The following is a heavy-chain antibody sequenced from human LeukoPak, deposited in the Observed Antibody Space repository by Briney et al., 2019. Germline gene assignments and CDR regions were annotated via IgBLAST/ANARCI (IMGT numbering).Heavy chain of an antibody. Sequence: SETLSLTCTVSGGSISSSSYYWGWIRQPPGKGLEWIGSIYYSGSTYYNPSLKSRVTISVDTSKSQFSLKLSSVTAADTAVYYCARRPVQARPYGMDVWGQGTTVTVSS. J-gene: IGHJ6*02. D-gene: IGHD1-1*01. CDR1: GGSISSSSYY. CDR2: IYYSGST. V-gene: IGHV4-39*01. CDR3: ARRPVQARPYGMDV.